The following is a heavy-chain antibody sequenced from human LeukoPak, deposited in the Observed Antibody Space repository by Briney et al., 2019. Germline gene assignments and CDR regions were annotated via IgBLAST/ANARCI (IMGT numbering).Heavy chain of an antibody. V-gene: IGHV4-59*01. Sequence: SETLSLTCTVSGGSISSYYWSWIRQPPGKGLEWIGYIYYSGSTNYNPSLKSRVTISVDTSKNQFSLKLSSVTAADTAVYYCARGGRTIAAAGLGWFDPWGQGTLVTVSS. CDR3: ARGGRTIAAAGLGWFDP. D-gene: IGHD6-13*01. CDR2: IYYSGST. CDR1: GGSISSYY. J-gene: IGHJ5*02.